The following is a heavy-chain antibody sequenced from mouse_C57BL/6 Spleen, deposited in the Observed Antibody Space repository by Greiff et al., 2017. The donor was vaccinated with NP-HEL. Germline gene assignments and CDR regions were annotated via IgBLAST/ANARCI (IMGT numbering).Heavy chain of an antibody. CDR1: GYAFSSYW. D-gene: IGHD1-1*01. J-gene: IGHJ2*01. V-gene: IGHV1-80*01. Sequence: VQLQQSGAELVKPGASVKISCKASGYAFSSYWMNWVKQRPGKGLEWIGQIYPGDGDTNYNGKFKGKATLTADKSSSTAYMQLSSLTSEDSAVYFCAKYLYYGSRYYFDYWGQGTTLTVSS. CDR3: AKYLYYGSRYYFDY. CDR2: IYPGDGDT.